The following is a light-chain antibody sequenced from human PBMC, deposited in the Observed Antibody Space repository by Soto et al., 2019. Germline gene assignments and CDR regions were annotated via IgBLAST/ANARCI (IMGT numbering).Light chain of an antibody. V-gene: IGKV3-20*01. Sequence: DIVLTQSPGTLSLSPGQRPTLSCKASQSVSNNYLAWYQQKPRQAPRLLIYGASNRATGIPDRFIGSGSGTAFPLPIRRMQPEDFAVDDCQQYGSPGTFRQGTKVHIK. CDR1: QSVSNNY. J-gene: IGKJ1*01. CDR2: GAS. CDR3: QQYGSPGT.